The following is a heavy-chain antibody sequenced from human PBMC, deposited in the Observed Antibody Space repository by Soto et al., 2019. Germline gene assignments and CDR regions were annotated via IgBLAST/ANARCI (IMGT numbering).Heavy chain of an antibody. V-gene: IGHV1-3*01. D-gene: IGHD3-22*01. Sequence: GASVKVSCKASGYTFTSYAMHWVRQAPGQRLEWMGWINAGNGNTKYSQRFQGRVTITRDTSASTAYMELSSLRSEDTAVYYCARDTRRCIQHCANYYDSSGPGYWGQGTLVTVSS. J-gene: IGHJ4*02. CDR1: GYTFTSYA. CDR3: ARDTRRCIQHCANYYDSSGPGY. CDR2: INAGNGNT.